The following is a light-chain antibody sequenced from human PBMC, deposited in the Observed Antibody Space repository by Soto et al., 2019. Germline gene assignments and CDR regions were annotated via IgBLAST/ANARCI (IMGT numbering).Light chain of an antibody. CDR1: QTISSW. J-gene: IGKJ1*01. Sequence: DIQMTQSPSTLSGSVGDRVTITCRASQTISSWLAWYQQKPGKAPKLLIYKASTLKSGVPSRFSGSGSGTEFTLTISSLQPDDFATYYCQHYNSYLTFGRGTKVDIK. V-gene: IGKV1-5*03. CDR3: QHYNSYLT. CDR2: KAS.